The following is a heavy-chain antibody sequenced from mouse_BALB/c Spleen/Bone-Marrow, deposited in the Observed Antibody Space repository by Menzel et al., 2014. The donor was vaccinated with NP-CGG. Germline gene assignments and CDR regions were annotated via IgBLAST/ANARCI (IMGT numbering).Heavy chain of an antibody. D-gene: IGHD2-12*01. Sequence: EVKLMESGAELVKLGASVKLSCTASGLNIKDTYMHWVKQRPEQGLEWIGRIDPANGNTKYDPKFQGKATITADMSSNTAHLQLNSLTSEDTAVYYCASYRYAWYFDVWGAGTTVTVSS. V-gene: IGHV14-3*02. J-gene: IGHJ1*01. CDR3: ASYRYAWYFDV. CDR2: IDPANGNT. CDR1: GLNIKDTY.